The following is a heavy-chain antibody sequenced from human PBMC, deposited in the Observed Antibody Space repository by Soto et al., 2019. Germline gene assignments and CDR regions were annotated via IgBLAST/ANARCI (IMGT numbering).Heavy chain of an antibody. Sequence: SETLSLTCTVSGGSISSGDYYWSWIRQPPGKGLEWIGYIYYSGSTYYNPSLKSRVTISVDTSKNQFSLKLSSVTAADTAVYYCARESGWYYGMDVWGQGTRVTVSS. D-gene: IGHD3-22*01. CDR2: IYYSGST. J-gene: IGHJ6*02. CDR3: ARESGWYYGMDV. V-gene: IGHV4-30-4*01. CDR1: GGSISSGDYY.